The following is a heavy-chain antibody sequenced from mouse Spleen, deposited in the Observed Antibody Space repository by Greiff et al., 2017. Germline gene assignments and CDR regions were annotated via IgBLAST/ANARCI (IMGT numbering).Heavy chain of an antibody. CDR3: ARSRLYYGSSLDY. V-gene: IGHV1-42*01. CDR2: INPSTGGT. D-gene: IGHD1-1*01. J-gene: IGHJ2*01. CDR1: GYSFTGYY. Sequence: VQLKQSGPELVKPGASVKISCKASGYSFTGYYMNWVKQSPEKSLEWIGEINPSTGGTTYNQKFKAKATMTVDKSSSTAYMQLKSLTSEDSAVYYCARSRLYYGSSLDYWGQGTTLTVSS.